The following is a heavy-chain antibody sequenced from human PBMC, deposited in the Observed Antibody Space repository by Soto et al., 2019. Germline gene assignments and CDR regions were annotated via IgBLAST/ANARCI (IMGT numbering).Heavy chain of an antibody. CDR1: GGTFSSYA. D-gene: IGHD4-17*01. CDR2: IIPIFGTA. V-gene: IGHV1-69*13. Sequence: GASVKVSCKASGGTFSSYAISWVRQAPGQGLEWMGGIIPIFGTANYAQKFQGRVTITADESTSTAYMELSSLRSEDTAVYYCARDFTVTSWGYYYGMDVWGQGTTVTVSS. CDR3: ARDFTVTSWGYYYGMDV. J-gene: IGHJ6*02.